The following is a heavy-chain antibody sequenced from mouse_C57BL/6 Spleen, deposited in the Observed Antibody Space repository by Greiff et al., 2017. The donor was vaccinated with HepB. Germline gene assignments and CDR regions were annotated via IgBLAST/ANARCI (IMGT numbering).Heavy chain of an antibody. Sequence: EVKLVESGGGLVKPGGSLKLSCAASGFTFSDYGMHWVRQAPEKGLEWVAYISSGSSTIYYADTVKGRFTISRDNAKNTLFLQMTSLRSEDTAMYYCARGGSPPNYAMDYWGQGTSVTVSS. CDR1: GFTFSDYG. D-gene: IGHD1-1*01. V-gene: IGHV5-17*01. CDR2: ISSGSSTI. CDR3: ARGGSPPNYAMDY. J-gene: IGHJ4*01.